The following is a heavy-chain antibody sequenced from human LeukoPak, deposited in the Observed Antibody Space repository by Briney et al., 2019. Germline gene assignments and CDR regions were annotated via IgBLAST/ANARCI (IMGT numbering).Heavy chain of an antibody. Sequence: GGPLRLSCAASGFTFSDYYMSWIRQAPGKGLEWLSYISSGSSYTNYADSVKGRFTISRDNAKNSLYLQMSSLRAEDTAVYYCTRGWFGELPADHWGQGTLVTVSS. CDR1: GFTFSDYY. CDR3: TRGWFGELPADH. V-gene: IGHV3-11*05. D-gene: IGHD3-10*01. CDR2: ISSGSSYT. J-gene: IGHJ4*02.